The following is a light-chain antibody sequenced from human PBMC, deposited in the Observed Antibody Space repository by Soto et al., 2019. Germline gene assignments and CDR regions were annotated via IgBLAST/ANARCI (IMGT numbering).Light chain of an antibody. V-gene: IGLV2-11*01. CDR2: DVS. CDR3: ATWDGSLSGPWV. J-gene: IGLJ3*02. Sequence: QSALTQPRSVSGSPGQSVTISCTGSRSDVGGYNYVSWYQQRPGKAPKPMIYDVSKRPSGVPDRFSGSKSGNTASLTISGLRSEDEADYFCATWDGSLSGPWVFGGGTKLTVL. CDR1: RSDVGGYNY.